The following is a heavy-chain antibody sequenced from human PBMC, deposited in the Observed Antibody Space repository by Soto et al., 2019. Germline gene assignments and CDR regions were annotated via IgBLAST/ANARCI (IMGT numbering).Heavy chain of an antibody. D-gene: IGHD3-10*01. V-gene: IGHV3-7*05. CDR2: IKQDGSEK. Sequence: GGSLRLSGAASGVTVSSYWMSWVRQAPGKGLEWVANIKQDGSEKYYVDSVKGRFTISRDNAKNSLYLQMNSLRAEDTAVYYCAREGGSGAFDIWGQGTMVTVSS. CDR3: AREGGSGAFDI. J-gene: IGHJ3*02. CDR1: GVTVSSYW.